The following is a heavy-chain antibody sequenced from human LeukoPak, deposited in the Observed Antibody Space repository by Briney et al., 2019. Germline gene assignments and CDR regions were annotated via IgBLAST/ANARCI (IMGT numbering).Heavy chain of an antibody. D-gene: IGHD3-10*01. CDR3: ARAKPKNMVRGLIMRRESRYYFDY. J-gene: IGHJ4*02. Sequence: GGSLRLSCAASGFTFSSYSMNWVRQAPGKGLEWVSSISSSSSYIHYADSVKGRFTISRGNAKNSLYLQMNSLRAEDTAVYYCARAKPKNMVRGLIMRRESRYYFDYWGQGTLVTVSS. CDR1: GFTFSSYS. V-gene: IGHV3-21*04. CDR2: ISSSSSYI.